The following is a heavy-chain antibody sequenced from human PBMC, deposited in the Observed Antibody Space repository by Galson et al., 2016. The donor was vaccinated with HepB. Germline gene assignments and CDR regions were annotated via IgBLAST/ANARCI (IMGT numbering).Heavy chain of an antibody. CDR2: IYYTGTA. V-gene: IGHV4-61*08. D-gene: IGHD3-3*01. J-gene: IGHJ5*02. Sequence: ETLSLTCTVSGVSVTSAGSYWSWIRQPPGKGLHWLGPIYYTGTADYNPSLKSRVTMSVDTSKDQFSLKLTSVTAADTAVYYFARVPCGGAIVGFDPWGQGTLVSVTS. CDR3: ARVPCGGAIVGFDP. CDR1: GVSVTSAGSY.